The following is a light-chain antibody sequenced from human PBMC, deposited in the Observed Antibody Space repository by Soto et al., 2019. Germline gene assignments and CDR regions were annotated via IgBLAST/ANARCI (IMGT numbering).Light chain of an antibody. CDR1: QSVRSS. Sequence: EIVMTQSPATLSVSPGEGANLSCRASQSVRSSLAWYQQKPGQAPRLLIYDASTRATGIPARFSGSGSGTEFTLTISSLQSEDFAVYYCQQYNNWPPITFGQGTKLEIK. J-gene: IGKJ2*01. CDR3: QQYNNWPPIT. V-gene: IGKV3-15*01. CDR2: DAS.